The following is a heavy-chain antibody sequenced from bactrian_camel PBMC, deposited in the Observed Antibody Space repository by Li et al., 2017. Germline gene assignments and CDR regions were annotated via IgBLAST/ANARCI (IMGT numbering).Heavy chain of an antibody. CDR2: ISPDGKE. CDR3: AARQPCRVWLGYEDTGEYNI. V-gene: IGHV3S53*01. J-gene: IGHJ4*01. CDR1: RGFDDANA. D-gene: IGHD5*01. Sequence: HVQLVESGGGSVQVGGSLTLACAASRGFDDANAEWGWFRQAAGAQCEMVASISPDGKEYYSDSVKGRFDISQDNAKNVLYLEMSNLQPEDTAMYYCAARQPCRVWLGYEDTGEYNIWGQGTQVTVS.